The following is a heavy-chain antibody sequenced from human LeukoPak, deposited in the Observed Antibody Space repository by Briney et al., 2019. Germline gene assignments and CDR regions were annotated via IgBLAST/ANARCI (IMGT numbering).Heavy chain of an antibody. CDR1: GFTLSSYG. Sequence: PGGSLRLSCAASGFTLSSYGIHWVRQAPGKGLEWVAFLRYDGSHIYYADSVKDRFTISRDKPKNTLYLQMNSLRAEDTAVYYCARAVYGDYVGYYYYMDVWGKGTTVTIPS. V-gene: IGHV3-30*02. CDR3: ARAVYGDYVGYYYYMDV. CDR2: LRYDGSHI. J-gene: IGHJ6*03. D-gene: IGHD4-17*01.